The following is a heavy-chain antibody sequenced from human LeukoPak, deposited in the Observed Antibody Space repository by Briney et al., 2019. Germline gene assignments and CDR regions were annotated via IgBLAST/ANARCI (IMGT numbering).Heavy chain of an antibody. V-gene: IGHV3-66*01. J-gene: IGHJ3*02. CDR3: AREAAASNDAFDI. D-gene: IGHD6-13*01. CDR2: IYSGRST. Sequence: GGSLRLSCAASGFAVSSNYMSWVRQAPGKGLEWVSVIYSGRSTYYADSVKGRFTISRDNSKNTLYLQMNSLRAEDTAVYYCAREAAASNDAFDIWGQGTMVTVSS. CDR1: GFAVSSNY.